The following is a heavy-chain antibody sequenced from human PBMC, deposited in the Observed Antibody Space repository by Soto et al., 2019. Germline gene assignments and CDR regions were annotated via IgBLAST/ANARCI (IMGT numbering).Heavy chain of an antibody. CDR1: GYTFTSYT. Sequence: GASVKVSCKASGYTFTSYTLHWVRQAPGQRLEWMGLINAGSGNTKYSQKFQGRVTITRDTSASTAYMDLSSLRSEDTAVNYCARESEAAMASAFDYWGLGTLVTVSS. CDR3: ARESEAAMASAFDY. J-gene: IGHJ4*02. V-gene: IGHV1-3*01. CDR2: INAGSGNT. D-gene: IGHD5-18*01.